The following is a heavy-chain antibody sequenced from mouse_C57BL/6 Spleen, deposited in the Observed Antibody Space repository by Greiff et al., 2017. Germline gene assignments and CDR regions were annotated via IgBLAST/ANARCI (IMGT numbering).Heavy chain of an antibody. CDR1: GYTFTSYW. V-gene: IGHV1-52*01. Sequence: QVQLQQPGAELVRPGSSVKLSCKASGYTFTSYWMHWVKQRPIQGLEWIGNIDPSDSETHYTQKFKDKATLTVDKSSSTAYMQLSILTSEDSAVYYCARTPSGYDYAMDYWGQGTSVTVSS. D-gene: IGHD3-2*02. J-gene: IGHJ4*01. CDR2: IDPSDSET. CDR3: ARTPSGYDYAMDY.